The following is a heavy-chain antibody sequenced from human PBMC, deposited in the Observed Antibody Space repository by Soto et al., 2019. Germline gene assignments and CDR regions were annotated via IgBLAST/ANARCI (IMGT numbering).Heavy chain of an antibody. J-gene: IGHJ4*02. CDR2: INHSGST. V-gene: IGHV4-34*01. CDR3: ASPIGDSSGYYYFDY. CDR1: GGSFSGYY. Sequence: PSETLSLTCAVYGGSFSGYYWSWIRQPPGKGLEWIGEINHSGSTNYNPSLKSRVTISVDTSKNQFSLKLSSATAADTAVYYCASPIGDSSGYYYFDYWGQGTLVTVSS. D-gene: IGHD3-22*01.